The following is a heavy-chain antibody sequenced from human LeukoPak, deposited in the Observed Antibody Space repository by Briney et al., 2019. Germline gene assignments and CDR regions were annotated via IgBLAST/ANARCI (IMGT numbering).Heavy chain of an antibody. CDR3: ARRTKARYSSSWYGSWFDP. CDR2: INHSGST. J-gene: IGHJ5*02. V-gene: IGHV4-34*01. Sequence: KPSETLSLTCAVYGGSFSGYYWSWIRQPPGKGLEWIGEINHSGSTNYNPSLKSRVTISVDTSKNQFSLKLSSVTAADTAVYYCARRTKARYSSSWYGSWFDPWGQGTLVTVSS. D-gene: IGHD6-13*01. CDR1: GGSFSGYY.